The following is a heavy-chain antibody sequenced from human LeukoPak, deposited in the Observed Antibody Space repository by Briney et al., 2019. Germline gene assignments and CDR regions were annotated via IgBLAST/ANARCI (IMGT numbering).Heavy chain of an antibody. CDR2: MNTNSGNT. CDR3: AIGRQQLKDAFDI. J-gene: IGHJ3*02. V-gene: IGHV1-8*01. D-gene: IGHD6-13*01. CDR1: GYTFTSYD. Sequence: ASVKLSCTASGYTFTSYDINWVRQGTGQGLEWMGWMNTNSGNTGYAQKFQGRVTMTRNTSISTAYMELSSLRSEDTAVYYCAIGRQQLKDAFDIWGQGTMVTVSS.